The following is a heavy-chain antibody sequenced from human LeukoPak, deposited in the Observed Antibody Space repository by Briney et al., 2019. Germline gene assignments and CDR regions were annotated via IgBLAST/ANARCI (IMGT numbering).Heavy chain of an antibody. CDR1: GITLSNYG. CDR3: AKRGVVIRVILVGFHKEAYYFDS. J-gene: IGHJ4*02. V-gene: IGHV3-23*01. CDR2: ISGRGGST. Sequence: PGGSLRLSCAVSGITLSNYGMSRVRQTPRKGLEWVAGISGRGGSTSYADSVKGRFTISRDNPKNTLYLEMNSLRAEDTAVYFCAKRGVVIRVILVGFHKEAYYFDSWGQGALVTVSS. D-gene: IGHD3-22*01.